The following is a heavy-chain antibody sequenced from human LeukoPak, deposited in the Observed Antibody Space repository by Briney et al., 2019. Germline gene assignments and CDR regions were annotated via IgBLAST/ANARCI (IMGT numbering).Heavy chain of an antibody. CDR2: ISGGGGST. D-gene: IGHD3-22*01. V-gene: IGHV3-23*01. J-gene: IGHJ4*02. Sequence: GGSLRLSCAASGFTFSSYAMSWVRQAPGKGLEWVSAISGGGGSTYYADSVKGRFTISRDNSKNTLYLQMNSLRAEDTAVYYCAKAGYYYDSSGFDYWGQGTLVTVSS. CDR1: GFTFSSYA. CDR3: AKAGYYYDSSGFDY.